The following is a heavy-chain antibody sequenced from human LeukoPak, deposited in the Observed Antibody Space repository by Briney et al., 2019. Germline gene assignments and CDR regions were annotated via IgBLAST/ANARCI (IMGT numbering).Heavy chain of an antibody. D-gene: IGHD1-26*01. CDR1: GVSISSTTYY. CDR3: ARRAQRSSGSYYGY. CDR2: IYYSGST. Sequence: SETLSLNCTVSGVSISSTTYYWGWIRQPPGKVLEWFGSIYYSGSTFYNPSLKSRLSISVDTSKNQFSLKLTSVTAADTAVYYCARRAQRSSGSYYGYWGQGTLVTVSS. V-gene: IGHV4-39*01. J-gene: IGHJ4*02.